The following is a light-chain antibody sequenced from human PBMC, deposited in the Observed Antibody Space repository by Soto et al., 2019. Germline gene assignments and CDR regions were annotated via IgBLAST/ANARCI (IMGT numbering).Light chain of an antibody. J-gene: IGKJ2*01. V-gene: IGKV1-5*03. Sequence: DIQMTQSPSTLSASVGDRVTITCRASQSISSWLAWYQQKPGKAPKLLIYKASSLESGVPSRFSGSGSGTEFTLTISSLQPDDFATYYRQQYNSYQYTFGQGTKVDIK. CDR1: QSISSW. CDR3: QQYNSYQYT. CDR2: KAS.